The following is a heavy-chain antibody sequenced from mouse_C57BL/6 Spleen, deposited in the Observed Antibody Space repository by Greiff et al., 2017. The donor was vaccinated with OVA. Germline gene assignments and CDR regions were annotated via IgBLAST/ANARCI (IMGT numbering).Heavy chain of an antibody. Sequence: EVQLVESGGGLVKPGGSLKLSCAASGFTFSDYGMHWVRQAPEKGLEWVAHISSGSSTIYYADTVKGRFTISRDNAKNTLFLQMTSLRSEDTAMYYCARSEVWLRDYAMDYWGQGTSVTVSS. CDR3: ARSEVWLRDYAMDY. V-gene: IGHV5-17*01. CDR1: GFTFSDYG. D-gene: IGHD2-2*01. J-gene: IGHJ4*01. CDR2: ISSGSSTI.